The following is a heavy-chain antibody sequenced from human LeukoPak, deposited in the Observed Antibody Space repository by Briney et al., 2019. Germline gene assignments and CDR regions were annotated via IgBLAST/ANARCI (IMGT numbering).Heavy chain of an antibody. Sequence: ASVKVSCKASGYTFTGYYMHWVRQAPGQGLEWMGWINPNSGGTNYAQKFQGRVTMTRDTSISTAYMELSRLRSDDTAVYYCATIVGATRMGDYYYMDVWGKGATVTVSS. CDR2: INPNSGGT. CDR1: GYTFTGYY. D-gene: IGHD1-26*01. J-gene: IGHJ6*03. CDR3: ATIVGATRMGDYYYMDV. V-gene: IGHV1-2*02.